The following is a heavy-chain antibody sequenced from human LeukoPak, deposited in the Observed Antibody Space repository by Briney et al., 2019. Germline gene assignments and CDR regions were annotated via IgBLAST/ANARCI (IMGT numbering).Heavy chain of an antibody. CDR2: ITTSDGNT. Sequence: GGSLRLSCAASGFTFSSYTMSWVRQAPGKGLEWVSTITTSDGNTYYADSVKGRFTVSRDNSKNTLFLQMNSLRAEDTAVYYCATGPEMATILYWGQGTLVTVSS. CDR3: ATGPEMATILY. CDR1: GFTFSSYT. D-gene: IGHD5-24*01. J-gene: IGHJ4*02. V-gene: IGHV3-23*01.